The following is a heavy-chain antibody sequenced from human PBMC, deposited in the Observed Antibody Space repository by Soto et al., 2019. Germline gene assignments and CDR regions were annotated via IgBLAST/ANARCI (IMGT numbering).Heavy chain of an antibody. D-gene: IGHD2-2*01. J-gene: IGHJ6*02. CDR1: GGSFSGYY. V-gene: IGHV4-34*01. Sequence: QVQLQQWGAGLLKPSETLSLTCAVYGGSFSGYYWSWIRQPPGKGLEWIGEINHSGSTNYNPSLKSRVTISVDTSKNQFSLKLSSVTAADAAVYYCARGDSTDGYYYYGMDVWGQGTTVTVSS. CDR3: ARGDSTDGYYYYGMDV. CDR2: INHSGST.